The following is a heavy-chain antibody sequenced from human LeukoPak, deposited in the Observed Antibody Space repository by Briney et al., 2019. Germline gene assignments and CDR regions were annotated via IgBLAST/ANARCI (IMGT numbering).Heavy chain of an antibody. V-gene: IGHV3-74*01. CDR1: GFTFSSYW. CDR3: ATNYYGSGPDH. D-gene: IGHD3-10*01. Sequence: GGSRRLSCAASGFTFSSYWMHWVRQAPGKGLVWVSRIKSDGSSTTYADSVKGRFTISRDNAKNTLYLQMNSLRAEDTAVYYCATNYYGSGPDHWGQGTLVTVSS. CDR2: IKSDGSST. J-gene: IGHJ4*02.